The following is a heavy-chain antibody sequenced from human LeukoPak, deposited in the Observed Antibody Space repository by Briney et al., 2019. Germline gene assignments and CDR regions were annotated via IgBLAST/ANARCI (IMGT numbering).Heavy chain of an antibody. J-gene: IGHJ6*03. CDR1: RFTFSDYY. CDR2: MSSGGNSI. D-gene: IGHD1-26*01. V-gene: IGHV3-11*04. CDR3: ARDSTLLYYYYYMDV. Sequence: PGGSLRLSCAASRFTFSDYYMTWIRQVPGKGLEWISYMSSGGNSIYYADSVKGRFTISRDNAKNSLYLQMNSLRAEDTAVYYCARDSTLLYYYYYMDVWGKGTTVTVSS.